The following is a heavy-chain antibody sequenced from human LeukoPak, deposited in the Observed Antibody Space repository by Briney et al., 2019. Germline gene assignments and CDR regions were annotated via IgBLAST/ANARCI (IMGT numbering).Heavy chain of an antibody. Sequence: PGGSLRLSCAASGFTFSSYSMNWVRQAPGKGLEWVSSISSSSSYIYYADSVKGRFTISRDNAKNSLYLQMNSLRAEDTAVYYCARFSGYDSGELGEYYFDYWGQGTLVTVSS. CDR1: GFTFSSYS. D-gene: IGHD5-12*01. V-gene: IGHV3-21*01. CDR2: ISSSSSYI. J-gene: IGHJ4*02. CDR3: ARFSGYDSGELGEYYFDY.